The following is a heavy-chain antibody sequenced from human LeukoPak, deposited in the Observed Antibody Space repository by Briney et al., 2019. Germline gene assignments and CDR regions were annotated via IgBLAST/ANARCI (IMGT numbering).Heavy chain of an antibody. CDR1: GFTFSSYG. Sequence: GGSLRLSCAASGFTFSSYGMHWVRQAPGKGLEWVAFIRYDGSNKYYADSVKGRFTISRDNSKDTLYLQMNSLRAEDTAVYYCAKDTTPPKAGFDPWGQGTLVTVSS. J-gene: IGHJ5*02. CDR2: IRYDGSNK. V-gene: IGHV3-30*02. D-gene: IGHD1-14*01. CDR3: AKDTTPPKAGFDP.